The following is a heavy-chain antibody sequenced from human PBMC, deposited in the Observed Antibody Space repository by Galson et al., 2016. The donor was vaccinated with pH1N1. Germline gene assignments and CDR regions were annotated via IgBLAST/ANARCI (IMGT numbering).Heavy chain of an antibody. V-gene: IGHV4-34*01. D-gene: IGHD3-10*01. CDR2: VNPSGST. J-gene: IGHJ4*02. CDR1: GGSFSDYY. CDR3: ARVDFGGKLGD. Sequence: ETLSLTCTVYGGSFSDYYWSWIRQPPGKGLEWIGEVNPSGSTIYNPPLNSRVIISADTSRNQFSLKLTSVTAADTAVYFCARVDFGGKLGDWGQGTQVTVSS.